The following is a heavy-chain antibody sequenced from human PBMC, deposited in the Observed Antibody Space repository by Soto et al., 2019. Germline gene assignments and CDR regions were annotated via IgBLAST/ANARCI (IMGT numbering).Heavy chain of an antibody. Sequence: QVTLKESGPVLVKPTETLTLTCSVSGFSLTNGRMGVSWIRQPPGKALEWLAHFFSAAERSYSTSMQSRLNMYKDSSGSQVVLTMTNMAPADTATYFCARMDGAYNYYGLDVWGHGIAVTVAS. J-gene: IGHJ6*02. CDR3: ARMDGAYNYYGLDV. CDR1: GFSLTNGRMG. V-gene: IGHV2-26*01. D-gene: IGHD4-17*01. CDR2: FFSAAER.